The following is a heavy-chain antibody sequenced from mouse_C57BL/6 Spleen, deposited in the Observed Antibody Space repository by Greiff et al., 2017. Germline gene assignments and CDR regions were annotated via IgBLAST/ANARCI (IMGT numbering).Heavy chain of an antibody. CDR3: ARTLQWDAMDY. D-gene: IGHD2-10*01. J-gene: IGHJ4*01. CDR2: IYPGDGDT. Sequence: QVQLQQSGAELVKPGASVKISCKASGYAFSSYWMNWVKQRPGKGLEWIGQIYPGDGDTNYNQKFKGKATLTVDTSSSTAYMQLSSLTSEDSAVYYCARTLQWDAMDYWGQGTSVTVSS. CDR1: GYAFSSYW. V-gene: IGHV1-80*01.